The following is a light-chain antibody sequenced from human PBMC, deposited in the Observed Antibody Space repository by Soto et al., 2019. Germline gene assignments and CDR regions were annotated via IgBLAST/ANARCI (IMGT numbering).Light chain of an antibody. J-gene: IGLJ2*01. CDR1: SSNIGANYD. V-gene: IGLV1-40*01. Sequence: QSVLTQPPSVSGAPGQRVTISCTGSSSNIGANYDVHWYHHLPETAPKLLIYRNTDRASGVPDRFSGSRSGTSASLAITGLQAEDEGDFYCQSFDNSLNSVVFGGGTKLTVL. CDR2: RNT. CDR3: QSFDNSLNSVV.